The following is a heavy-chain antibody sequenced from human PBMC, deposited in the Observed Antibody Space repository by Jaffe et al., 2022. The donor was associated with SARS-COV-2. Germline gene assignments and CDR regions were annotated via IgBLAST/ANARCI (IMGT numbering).Heavy chain of an antibody. D-gene: IGHD3-9*01. CDR3: ARGLLPTTGYYYYYYGMDV. CDR1: GFTFSSYG. V-gene: IGHV3-33*01. J-gene: IGHJ6*02. Sequence: QVQLVESGGGVVQPGRSLRLSCAASGFTFSSYGMHWVRQAPGKGLEWVAVIWYDGSNKYYADSVKGRFTISRDNSKNTLYLQMNSLRAEDTAVYYCARGLLPTTGYYYYYYGMDVWGQGTTVTVSS. CDR2: IWYDGSNK.